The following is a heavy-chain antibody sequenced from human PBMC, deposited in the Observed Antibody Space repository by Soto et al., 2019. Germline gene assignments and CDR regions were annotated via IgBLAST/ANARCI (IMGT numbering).Heavy chain of an antibody. J-gene: IGHJ2*01. D-gene: IGHD4-17*01. Sequence: QLQLQESGSGLVKPSQTLSLTCAVSGGSISSGGYSWSWIRQPRGKGLEWIGYIYHSGSTYYNPSLKSRVTISVDRSKNQFSLKLSSVTAADTAVYYCARVWPRNYDYGDYGWYFDLWGRGTLVTVSS. CDR1: GGSISSGGYS. CDR2: IYHSGST. CDR3: ARVWPRNYDYGDYGWYFDL. V-gene: IGHV4-30-2*01.